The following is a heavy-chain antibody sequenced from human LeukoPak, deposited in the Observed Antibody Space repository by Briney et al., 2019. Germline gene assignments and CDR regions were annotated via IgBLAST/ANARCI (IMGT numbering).Heavy chain of an antibody. V-gene: IGHV4-59*08. Sequence: SETLSLTCTVSGGSISSYYWSWIRQPPGPGLEWIGYIYYSGSTNYNPSLKSRVTISVDTSKNQFSLKLSSVTAADTDVYYCARHLGLVVMDPRRPKIRVVAFDIWGQGTMVTVSS. CDR3: ARHLGLVVMDPRRPKIRVVAFDI. CDR1: GGSISSYY. D-gene: IGHD2-15*01. CDR2: IYYSGST. J-gene: IGHJ3*02.